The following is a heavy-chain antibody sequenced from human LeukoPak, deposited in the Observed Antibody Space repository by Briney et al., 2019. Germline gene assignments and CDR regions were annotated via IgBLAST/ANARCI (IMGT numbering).Heavy chain of an antibody. CDR1: GGSISSYY. CDR3: ARHATWYARGMDV. CDR2: IYYSGST. D-gene: IGHD2-8*01. J-gene: IGHJ6*02. Sequence: SETLSLTCTVSGGSISSYYWSWIRQPPGKGLEWIGYIYYSGSTNYNPSLKSRVTISVDTSKNQFSLKLSSVTAADTAVYYCARHATWYARGMDVWGQGTTVTVSS. V-gene: IGHV4-59*08.